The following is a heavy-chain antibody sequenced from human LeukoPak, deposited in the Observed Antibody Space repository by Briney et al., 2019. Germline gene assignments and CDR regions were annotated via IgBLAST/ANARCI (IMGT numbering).Heavy chain of an antibody. CDR1: GFTFSSYA. CDR3: AKISSTWYEELDYGMDV. CDR2: ISGSGGST. V-gene: IGHV3-23*01. J-gene: IGHJ6*02. D-gene: IGHD6-13*01. Sequence: PGGSVRLSCAASGFTFSSYAMSWVRQAPGKGLEWVSAISGSGGSTYYADSVKGRFTISRDNSKNTLYLQMNSLRAEDTAVYYCAKISSTWYEELDYGMDVWGQGTPVTVSS.